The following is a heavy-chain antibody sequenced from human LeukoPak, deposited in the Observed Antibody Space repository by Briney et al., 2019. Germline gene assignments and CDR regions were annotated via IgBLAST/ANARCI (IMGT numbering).Heavy chain of an antibody. J-gene: IGHJ4*02. Sequence: SETLSLTCTVSGGSISSYYWSWIRQPPGKGLEWIGYIYYSGSTNYNPSLKSRATISVDTSKNQFSLKLSSVTAADTAVYYCARTSRYTYASDYWGQGTLVTVSS. V-gene: IGHV4-59*01. CDR1: GGSISSYY. CDR2: IYYSGST. D-gene: IGHD5-18*01. CDR3: ARTSRYTYASDY.